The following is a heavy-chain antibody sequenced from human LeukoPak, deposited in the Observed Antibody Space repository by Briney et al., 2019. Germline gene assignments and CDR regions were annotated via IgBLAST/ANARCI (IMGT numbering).Heavy chain of an antibody. D-gene: IGHD5-24*01. V-gene: IGHV4-34*01. CDR2: INHSGGT. CDR3: AHTNNWFRFFEH. J-gene: IGHJ4*02. CDR1: GGPFSNYY. Sequence: SETLSLTCAVNGGPFSNYYWTWIRQPPGKGPEWIGEINHSGGTNYNPSLKSRVTISIDTSKSQFSLHLSSVTAADTAVYYCAHTNNWFRFFEHWGQGTLVTVSS.